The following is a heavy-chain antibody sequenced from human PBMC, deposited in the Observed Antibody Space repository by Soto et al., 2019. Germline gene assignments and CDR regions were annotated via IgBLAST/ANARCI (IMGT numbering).Heavy chain of an antibody. CDR2: ISYDGSNK. D-gene: IGHD1-26*01. J-gene: IGHJ4*02. Sequence: QVQLVESGGGVVQPGRSLRLSCAASGFTFSHYGIHWVRQAPGKGLEWLAVISYDGSNKHYADSVKGRFTVSRDNSKNPLYLQMNSLRAEDTAVSFCARYSGKYQGPIDYWGQGTLVTVSS. CDR1: GFTFSHYG. V-gene: IGHV3-30*03. CDR3: ARYSGKYQGPIDY.